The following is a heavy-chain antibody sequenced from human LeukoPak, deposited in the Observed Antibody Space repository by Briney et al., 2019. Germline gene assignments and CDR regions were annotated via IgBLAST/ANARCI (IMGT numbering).Heavy chain of an antibody. CDR1: GFTFSSYS. V-gene: IGHV3-21*01. Sequence: PGGSLRLSCAVSGFTFSSYSMNWVRQAPGKGLEWVSSITSSRSYIYYADSVKGRFTISRDNAKNSLNLQMNSLRAEDTAVYYCTRDQSYSSSWYYYYYMDVWGKGTTVTVSS. CDR3: TRDQSYSSSWYYYYYMDV. CDR2: ITSSRSYI. D-gene: IGHD6-13*01. J-gene: IGHJ6*03.